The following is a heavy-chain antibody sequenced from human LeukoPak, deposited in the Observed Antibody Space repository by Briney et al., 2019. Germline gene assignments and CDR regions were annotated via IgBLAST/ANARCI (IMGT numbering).Heavy chain of an antibody. CDR3: ARAALCGGDCFDY. D-gene: IGHD2-21*01. CDR2: ISSSSSTI. V-gene: IGHV3-48*02. J-gene: IGHJ4*02. CDR1: GFTFSSYS. Sequence: GGSLRLSCAASGFTFSSYSMSWVRQAPGKGLEWGSYISSSSSTIYYADSVKGRFTISRDNAKNSLYLQMNSLRDEDTAVYYCARAALCGGDCFDYWGKGTLVTVSS.